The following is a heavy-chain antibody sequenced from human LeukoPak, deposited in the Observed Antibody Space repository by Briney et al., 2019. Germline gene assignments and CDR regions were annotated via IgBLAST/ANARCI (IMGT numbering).Heavy chain of an antibody. CDR1: GFTFSSYG. CDR2: IGTAGDT. V-gene: IGHV3-13*01. CDR3: ARAAGDYGDIYWYFDL. Sequence: GGSLRLSCAASGFTFSSYGMHWVRQATGKGLEWVSAIGTAGDTYYPGSVKGRFTISRENAKNSLYLQMNSLRAGDTAVYYCARAAGDYGDIYWYFDLWGRGALVTVSS. J-gene: IGHJ2*01. D-gene: IGHD4-17*01.